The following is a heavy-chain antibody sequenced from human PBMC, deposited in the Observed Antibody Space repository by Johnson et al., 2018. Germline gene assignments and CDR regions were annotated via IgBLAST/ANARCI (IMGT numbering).Heavy chain of an antibody. CDR3: AKGGVMEGEYYGPFQD. V-gene: IGHV3-30*18. J-gene: IGHJ1*01. CDR2: ISYDGSNK. CDR1: GFTFSSYG. Sequence: QVQLVESGGGLVQPGGSLRLSCAASGFTFSSYGMHWVRQAPGKGLEWVAVISYDGSNKYYADSVKGRFTISRDNSKNTLYLQMNSLRAEETAVYYCAKGGVMEGEYYGPFQDWGPGTLVTVSS. D-gene: IGHD2/OR15-2a*01.